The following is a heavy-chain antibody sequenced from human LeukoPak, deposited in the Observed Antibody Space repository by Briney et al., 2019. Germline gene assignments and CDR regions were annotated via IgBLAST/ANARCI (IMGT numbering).Heavy chain of an antibody. CDR1: GFTFSSYA. CDR3: ARAVRGHDAFDI. D-gene: IGHD4-17*01. J-gene: IGHJ3*02. V-gene: IGHV3-23*01. CDR2: ISGSGGST. Sequence: PGGSLRLSCAASGFTFSSYAMSWVSQAPGKGLEWVSAISGSGGSTYYADSVKGRFTISRDNAKNSLYLQMNSLRAEDTAVYYCARAVRGHDAFDIWGQGTMVTVSS.